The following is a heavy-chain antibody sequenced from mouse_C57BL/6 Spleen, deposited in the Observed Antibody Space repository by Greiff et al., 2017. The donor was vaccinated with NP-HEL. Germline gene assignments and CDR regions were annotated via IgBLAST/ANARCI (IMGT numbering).Heavy chain of an antibody. V-gene: IGHV10-3*01. CDR2: IRSKSSNYAT. D-gene: IGHD2-3*01. CDR1: GFTFNTYA. CDR3: VSGDDGFAY. J-gene: IGHJ3*01. Sequence: DVHLVKSGGGLVQPKGSLKLSCADSGFTFNTYAMHWVRQAPGKGLEWVARIRSKSSNYATYYADSVKDRFTISRDDSQSMLYLQMNNLNTEDTAMYYCVSGDDGFAYWGQGTLVTVSA.